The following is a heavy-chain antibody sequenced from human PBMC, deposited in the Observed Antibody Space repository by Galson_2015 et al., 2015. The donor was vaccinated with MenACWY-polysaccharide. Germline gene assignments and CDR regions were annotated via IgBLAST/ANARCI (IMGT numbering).Heavy chain of an antibody. CDR3: AKGSYRANAVLSYYYYYMDA. V-gene: IGHV3-23*01. J-gene: IGHJ6*03. Sequence: SLRLSCAASAFDFNKYVMNWVRQPPGKGLQWVSSITPTGGTPYYADSVRGRFTITRDNSKNTLYLQMNSLGAEDTAVYYYAKGSYRANAVLSYYYYYMDAWGKGTTVTVSS. D-gene: IGHD4/OR15-4a*01. CDR2: ITPTGGTP. CDR1: AFDFNKYV.